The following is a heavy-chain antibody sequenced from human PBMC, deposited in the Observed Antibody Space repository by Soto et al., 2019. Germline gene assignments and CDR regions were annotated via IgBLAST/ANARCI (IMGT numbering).Heavy chain of an antibody. J-gene: IGHJ4*02. V-gene: IGHV2-5*02. D-gene: IGHD3-10*01. CDR1: GFSLSTSGVG. Sequence: QITLKESGPTLVKPTQTLTLTCTFSGFSLSTSGVGVGWIRQPPGKALEWLGIIFWDDDKRYRPSLKSRVTITKDTTKTQLVLKMTNMDPVDHATYYCAHFPGKQLWPGAPFVYWGQGPPVTVSS. CDR3: AHFPGKQLWPGAPFVY. CDR2: IFWDDDK.